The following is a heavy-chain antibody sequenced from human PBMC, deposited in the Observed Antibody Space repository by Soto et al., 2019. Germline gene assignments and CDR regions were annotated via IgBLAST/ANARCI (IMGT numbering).Heavy chain of an antibody. CDR1: GFTFDDYA. V-gene: IGHV3-9*01. CDR2: ISWNSGSI. D-gene: IGHD3-16*01. J-gene: IGHJ4*01. Sequence: EVQLVESGGGLVQPGRSLRLSCAASGFTFDDYAMHWVRQAPGTGMEWVYGISWNSGSIGYADSVKGRFTISRDNAKDSLDLQMNSLSAEDTALYYCAQDMGGRAYYFDYWGHGTLVTFSS. CDR3: AQDMGGRAYYFDY.